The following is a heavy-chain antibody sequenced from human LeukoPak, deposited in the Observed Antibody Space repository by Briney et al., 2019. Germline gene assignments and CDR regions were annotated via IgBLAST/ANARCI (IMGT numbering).Heavy chain of an antibody. V-gene: IGHV3-23*01. D-gene: IGHD6-19*01. CDR3: AKEVTSSGWPLAY. CDR1: GFTFSSDA. J-gene: IGHJ4*02. Sequence: GGSLRLSCAASGFTFSSDAMSWVRQAPGKGLEWVSGISGSGTNTYHADSVKGRFTISRDNSKNTLYVQMNSLRANDTAVYYCAKEVTSSGWPLAYWGQGALVTVSS. CDR2: ISGSGTNT.